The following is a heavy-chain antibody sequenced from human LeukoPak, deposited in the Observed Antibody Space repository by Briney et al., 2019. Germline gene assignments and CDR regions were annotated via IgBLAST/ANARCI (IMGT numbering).Heavy chain of an antibody. V-gene: IGHV1-69*05. D-gene: IGHD3-16*01. Sequence: SVKLSCKASGGTFSSYAISWVRQAPGHGLEWMGGIIPIFGTANYAQKFQGRVTITTDESTSTAYMELSSLRSEDTAVYYCARLSPGLPSGGQARFDYWGQGTLVTVSS. J-gene: IGHJ4*02. CDR1: GGTFSSYA. CDR3: ARLSPGLPSGGQARFDY. CDR2: IIPIFGTA.